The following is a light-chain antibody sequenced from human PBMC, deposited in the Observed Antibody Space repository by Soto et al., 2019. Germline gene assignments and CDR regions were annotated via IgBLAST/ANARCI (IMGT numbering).Light chain of an antibody. V-gene: IGKV1-39*01. Sequence: DIQMTLSPSSLSASIGDRVTITCRASQRISTYLNWYQQKPGTAPKLLIYAASSLQGGVPPRFSGSGSGTDFTLTINSLQPEDFATYFCQHSYTTPLPFGGVSKV. J-gene: IGKJ4*01. CDR1: QRISTY. CDR3: QHSYTTPLP. CDR2: AAS.